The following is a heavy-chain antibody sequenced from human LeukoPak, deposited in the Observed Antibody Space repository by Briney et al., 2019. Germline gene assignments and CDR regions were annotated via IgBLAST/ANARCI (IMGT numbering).Heavy chain of an antibody. V-gene: IGHV1-46*01. CDR1: GYTFTSYY. CDR3: ATDVRFLEWLTRY. CDR2: INPSGGST. Sequence: ASVKVSCKASGYTFTSYYMHWVRQAPGQGLEWMGIINPSGGSTSYAQKFQGRVTMTRDTSTSTAYMELSSLRSEDTAVYYCATDVRFLEWLTRYWGQGTLVTVSS. D-gene: IGHD3-3*01. J-gene: IGHJ4*02.